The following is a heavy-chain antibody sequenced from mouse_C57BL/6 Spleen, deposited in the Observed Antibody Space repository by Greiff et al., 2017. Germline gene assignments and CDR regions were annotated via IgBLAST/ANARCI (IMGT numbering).Heavy chain of an antibody. CDR3: AREGKLGRAMDY. CDR1: GYTFTSYW. Sequence: VQLQQPGAELVRPGSSVKLSCKASGYTFTSYWMHWVKQRPIQGLEWIGNIDPSDSETHYNQKFKDKATLTVDKSSSTAYMQLSSLTSEDSAVYYCAREGKLGRAMDYWGQGTSVTVSS. D-gene: IGHD4-1*01. CDR2: IDPSDSET. V-gene: IGHV1-52*01. J-gene: IGHJ4*01.